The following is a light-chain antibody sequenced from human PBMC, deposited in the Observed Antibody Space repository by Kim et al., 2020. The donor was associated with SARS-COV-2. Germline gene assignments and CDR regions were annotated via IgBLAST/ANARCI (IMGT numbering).Light chain of an antibody. J-gene: IGLJ2*01. Sequence: QSALTQPASVSGSPGQSITIPCTGTSSDVGSYNLVSWYQQHPGKAPKLMIYEVSKRPSGVSNRFSGSKSGNTASLTISGLQAEDEADYYCCSYAGSSTFKVVFGGGTQLTVL. CDR2: EVS. V-gene: IGLV2-23*02. CDR1: SSDVGSYNL. CDR3: CSYAGSSTFKVV.